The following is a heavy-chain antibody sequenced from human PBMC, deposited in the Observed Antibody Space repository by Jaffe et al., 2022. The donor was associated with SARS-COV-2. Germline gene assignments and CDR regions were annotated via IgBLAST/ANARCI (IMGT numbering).Heavy chain of an antibody. CDR1: GGSISSSNW. CDR2: IYHSGST. D-gene: IGHD3-22*01. V-gene: IGHV4-4*02. J-gene: IGHJ5*02. CDR3: ARGLYDSSGYYSGSWFDP. Sequence: QVQLQESGPGLVKPSGTLSLTCAVSGGSISSSNWWSWVRQPPGKGLEWIGEIYHSGSTNYNPSLKSRVTISVDKSKNQFSLKLSSVTAADTAVYYCARGLYDSSGYYSGSWFDPWGQGTLVTVSS.